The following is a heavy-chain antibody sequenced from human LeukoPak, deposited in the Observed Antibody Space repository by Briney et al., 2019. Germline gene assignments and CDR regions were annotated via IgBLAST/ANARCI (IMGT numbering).Heavy chain of an antibody. Sequence: PGGSLRLSCAASGFNFNDAWMNWVRQAPGKGLEWVGRIKSNADGATTDYIAPVKGSFFISRYDSKNMLYLQMSSLQIEDTAMYHCTSHYGSGGFWGQGTLVTVSS. V-gene: IGHV3-15*07. CDR1: GFNFNDAW. D-gene: IGHD3-10*01. CDR2: IKSNADGATT. CDR3: TSHYGSGGF. J-gene: IGHJ4*02.